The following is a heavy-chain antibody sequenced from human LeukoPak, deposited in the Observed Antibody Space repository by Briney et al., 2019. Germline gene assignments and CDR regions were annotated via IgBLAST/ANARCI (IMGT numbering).Heavy chain of an antibody. D-gene: IGHD3-10*01. V-gene: IGHV3-30*02. CDR1: GFTFSNYG. J-gene: IGHJ4*02. Sequence: GGSLRLSCGASGFTFSNYGMLWVRQAPGKGLDWVAFIRYDGNNKLYADSVKGRFTISRDNSKNTLYLQMNSLRAEDTAVYYCAKEGYYGSGSRGYWGQGTLVTVSS. CDR2: IRYDGNNK. CDR3: AKEGYYGSGSRGY.